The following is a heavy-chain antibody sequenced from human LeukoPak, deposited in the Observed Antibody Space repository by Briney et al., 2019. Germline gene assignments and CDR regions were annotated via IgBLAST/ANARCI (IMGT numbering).Heavy chain of an antibody. CDR2: INHSGST. CDR1: GGSFSGYY. V-gene: IGHV4-34*01. D-gene: IGHD5-12*01. J-gene: IGHJ4*02. CDR3: ARGANRFIVATRPFDY. Sequence: SETLSLTCAVYGGSFSGYYWSWIRQPPGKGLEWIGEINHSGSTNYNPSLKSRVTISVDTSKNQFSLKLSSVTAADTAVYYCARGANRFIVATRPFDYWGQGTLVTVSS.